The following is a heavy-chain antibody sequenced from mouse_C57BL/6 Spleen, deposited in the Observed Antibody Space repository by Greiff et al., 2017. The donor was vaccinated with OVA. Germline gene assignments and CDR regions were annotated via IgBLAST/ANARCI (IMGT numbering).Heavy chain of an antibody. Sequence: QVRLQQPGAELVKPGASVKMSCKASGYTFTSYWITWVKQRPGQGLEWIGDIYPGSGSTNYNEKFKSKATLTVDTSSSTAYMQLSSLTSEDSAVYYCARSLRGYAMDYWGQGTSVTVSS. V-gene: IGHV1-55*01. CDR2: IYPGSGST. J-gene: IGHJ4*01. CDR1: GYTFTSYW. CDR3: ARSLRGYAMDY.